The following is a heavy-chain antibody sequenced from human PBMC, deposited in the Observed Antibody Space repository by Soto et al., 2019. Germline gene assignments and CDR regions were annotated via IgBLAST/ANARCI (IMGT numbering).Heavy chain of an antibody. CDR2: IYYSGST. V-gene: IGHV4-39*01. CDR3: ARLVTMVRGANAYYFDY. CDR1: GGSISSSSYY. Sequence: PSETLSLTCTVSGGSISSSSYYWGWIRQPPGKGLEWIGSIYYSGSTYYNPSLKSRVTISVDTSKNQFSLKLSSVTAADTAVYYCARLVTMVRGANAYYFDYWGQGTLVTVSS. J-gene: IGHJ4*02. D-gene: IGHD3-10*01.